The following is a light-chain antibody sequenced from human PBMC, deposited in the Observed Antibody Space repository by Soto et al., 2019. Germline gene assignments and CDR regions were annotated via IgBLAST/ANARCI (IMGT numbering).Light chain of an antibody. CDR3: QQYNNGPPWT. V-gene: IGKV3D-15*01. Sequence: EIVMTQSPATLSVSPGERATLSCRASQSVSSSLAWYQQKPGQSPRLLIHGASTRATGIPARFSGSGSRTEFTLPFSGLQSEDVAVYYCQQYNNGPPWTFGQGTNVEIK. J-gene: IGKJ1*01. CDR2: GAS. CDR1: QSVSSS.